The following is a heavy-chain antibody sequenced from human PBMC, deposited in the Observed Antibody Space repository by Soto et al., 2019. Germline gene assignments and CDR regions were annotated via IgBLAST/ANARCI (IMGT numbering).Heavy chain of an antibody. Sequence: GGSLRLSCAASGFTFSSYAMSWVRQAPGKGLEWVSAISGSGGSTYYADSVKGRFTIPRDNSKNTLYLQMNSLRAEDTAVYYCAKAIGYSSSWPPFDYWGQGTLVTVSS. CDR1: GFTFSSYA. V-gene: IGHV3-23*01. CDR3: AKAIGYSSSWPPFDY. D-gene: IGHD6-13*01. J-gene: IGHJ4*02. CDR2: ISGSGGST.